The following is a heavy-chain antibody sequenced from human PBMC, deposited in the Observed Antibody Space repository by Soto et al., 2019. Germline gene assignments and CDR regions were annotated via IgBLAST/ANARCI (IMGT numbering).Heavy chain of an antibody. CDR1: GGSISSYF. D-gene: IGHD6-19*01. CDR3: ARDRGLGSGWYGWFDP. V-gene: IGHV4-59*01. CDR2: IYYSEST. Sequence: SETLSLTCTVSGGSISSYFWSWIRQPPGKGLEWIGYIYYSESTNYNPSLKSRVTISVDTSKNQFSLKLSSVTAADTAVYYCARDRGLGSGWYGWFDPWGQGTLVTVPQ. J-gene: IGHJ5*02.